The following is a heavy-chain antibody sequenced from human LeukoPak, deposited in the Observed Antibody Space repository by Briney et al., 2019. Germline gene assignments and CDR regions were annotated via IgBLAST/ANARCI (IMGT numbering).Heavy chain of an antibody. CDR2: DASSTTST. CDR1: AFRISHYA. V-gene: IGHV3-23*01. CDR3: SKAPLETCTGAVCYYLDV. J-gene: IGHJ6*03. Sequence: PGGSLRLSCKAAAFRISHYAMSWVSQAPGKGLEWVSADASSTTSTYYAKSVRGRFTISRDNSMNTVYLQMNSLRADDTAVYYCSKAPLETCTGAVCYYLDVWGKGTTVIVSS. D-gene: IGHD2-8*02.